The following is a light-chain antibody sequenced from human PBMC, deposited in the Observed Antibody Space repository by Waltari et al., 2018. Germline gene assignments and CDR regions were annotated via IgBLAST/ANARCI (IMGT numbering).Light chain of an antibody. CDR3: MLGTHWPSLT. Sequence: DVVLTQSPLSLPVTLGQPASISCRSTQSLVYSYGNTYFNWFQQRPGHSPRRLIYNVSKRDSGVPDRFSGSGSGADFTLKISRVEAEDVGVYYCMLGTHWPSLTFGGGTKVEIK. CDR2: NVS. J-gene: IGKJ4*01. CDR1: QSLVYSYGNTY. V-gene: IGKV2-30*01.